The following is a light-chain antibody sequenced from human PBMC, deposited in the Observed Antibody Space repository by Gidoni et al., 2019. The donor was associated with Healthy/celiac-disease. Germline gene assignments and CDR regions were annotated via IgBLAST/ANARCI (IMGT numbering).Light chain of an antibody. CDR2: AAS. V-gene: IGKV1-9*01. Sequence: DIQLTQSPSFLAASVGDRVTITCRASQGISSYLAWYQQKPGKAPKLLLYAASTLQSGVPSRFIGSGSGTEFTLTISSLQPEDFATYYCQQLNSYPLTFXPXTKVDIK. CDR3: QQLNSYPLT. CDR1: QGISSY. J-gene: IGKJ3*01.